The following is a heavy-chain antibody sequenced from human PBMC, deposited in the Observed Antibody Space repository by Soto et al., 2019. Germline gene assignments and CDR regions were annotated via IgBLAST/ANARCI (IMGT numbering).Heavy chain of an antibody. J-gene: IGHJ3*02. V-gene: IGHV2-5*02. D-gene: IGHD5-12*01. CDR3: ANREEMATIGLFAFDI. CDR2: IYWDDDK. CDR1: GFSLSTSGVG. Sequence: QITLKESGPTLVKPTQTLTLTCTFSGFSLSTSGVGVGWIRQPPGKALEWLALIYWDDDKRYSPSLKSRLTSPKDPPKTRVVLTMTTMDLVDTAIYYWANREEMATIGLFAFDIWGQGTMVTVSS.